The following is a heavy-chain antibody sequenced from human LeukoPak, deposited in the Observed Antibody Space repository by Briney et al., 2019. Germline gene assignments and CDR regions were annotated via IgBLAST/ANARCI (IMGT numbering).Heavy chain of an antibody. V-gene: IGHV3-23*01. D-gene: IGHD3-22*01. CDR2: ISGSGSST. J-gene: IGHJ4*02. CDR3: AKVGSEYYYDSSGSLYYFDY. CDR1: GFTFSSYA. Sequence: GGSLRLSCAASGFTFSSYAMSWVRQAPGKGLEWVSAISGSGSSTYYADSVKGRFTISRDNSKNTLYLQMNSLRAEDTAVYYCAKVGSEYYYDSSGSLYYFDYWGQGTLVTVSS.